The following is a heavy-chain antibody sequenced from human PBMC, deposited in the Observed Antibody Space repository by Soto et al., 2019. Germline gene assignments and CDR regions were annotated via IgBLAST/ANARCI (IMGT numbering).Heavy chain of an antibody. Sequence: GGSLRLSCAASGFTFSSYDMHWVRQATGKGLEWVSAIGTAGDTYYPGSVKGRFTISRENAKNSLYLQMDSLRAGDTAVYYCARGKTYYDFWSGSAYYFDYWGQGTLVTVSS. D-gene: IGHD3-3*01. CDR2: IGTAGDT. J-gene: IGHJ4*02. V-gene: IGHV3-13*01. CDR3: ARGKTYYDFWSGSAYYFDY. CDR1: GFTFSSYD.